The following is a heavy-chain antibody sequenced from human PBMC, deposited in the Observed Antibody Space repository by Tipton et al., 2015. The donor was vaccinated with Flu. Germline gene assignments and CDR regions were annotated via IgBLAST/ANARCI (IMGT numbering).Heavy chain of an antibody. CDR2: VSGGGANT. CDR1: EFTFSNYW. V-gene: IGHV3-23*01. D-gene: IGHD6-19*01. Sequence: SLRLSCAASEFTFSNYWLAWVRQAPGKGLEWVSAVSGGGANTYHADSVKGRFTISRDNTKNTLYLQMNSLRAEDTAIYYCAKVIPEKVAGLDYSGQGTLVTVSS. CDR3: AKVIPEKVAGLDY. J-gene: IGHJ4*02.